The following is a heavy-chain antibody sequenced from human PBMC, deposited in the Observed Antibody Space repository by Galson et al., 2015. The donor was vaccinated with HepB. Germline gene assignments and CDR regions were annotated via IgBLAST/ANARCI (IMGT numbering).Heavy chain of an antibody. V-gene: IGHV3-23*01. CDR1: GFAFSRYA. CDR2: VSRSGSST. Sequence: SLRLSCAASGFAFSRYAMSWVRQAPGKGLEWVSAVSRSGSSTYYADSVKGRFTISRDNSNNTVSLHMSSLRVEDTAFYFCAKDWGQRRLAYFDYWGQGVLVTVST. J-gene: IGHJ4*02. D-gene: IGHD3-16*01. CDR3: AKDWGQRRLAYFDY.